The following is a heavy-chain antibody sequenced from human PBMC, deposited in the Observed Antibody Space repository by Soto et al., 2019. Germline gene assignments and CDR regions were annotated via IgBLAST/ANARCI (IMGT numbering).Heavy chain of an antibody. J-gene: IGHJ3*01. D-gene: IGHD1-26*01. CDR1: GFTFSDHY. CDR2: MTPSGSSS. V-gene: IGHV3-11*01. Sequence: QVQLVESGGDLVKPGGSLRLSGAASGFTFSDHYMSWIRKAPGKGLEWISYMTPSGSSSSYADSVKGRFTISRDNAKNSLYLQMNSLRGDDTAVYYCARELSENYFAFDLWGQGTMVTVS. CDR3: ARELSENYFAFDL.